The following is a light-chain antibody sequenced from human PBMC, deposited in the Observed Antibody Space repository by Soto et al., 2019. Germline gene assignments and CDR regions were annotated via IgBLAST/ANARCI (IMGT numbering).Light chain of an antibody. CDR3: NSYRSTDTVV. J-gene: IGLJ2*01. CDR1: SNDVGGYNH. Sequence: QSALTQPASVSGSPGQSITISCTGTSNDVGGYNHVSWYQQHPGKAPKLIIYEVSYRPSGVSNRFSGSKSGNTASLTISGQQHEDEDDYYCNSYRSTDTVVFGGGTKLTVL. V-gene: IGLV2-14*01. CDR2: EVS.